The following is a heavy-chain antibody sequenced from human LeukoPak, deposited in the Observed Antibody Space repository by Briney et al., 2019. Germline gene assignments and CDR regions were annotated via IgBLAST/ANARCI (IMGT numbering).Heavy chain of an antibody. D-gene: IGHD3-22*01. CDR1: GFTFSNYA. CDR3: AKDLYDSSGPSGY. V-gene: IGHV3-30*02. J-gene: IGHJ4*02. Sequence: GGSLRLSCAASGFTFSNYAMHWVRQAPGKGLEWVAFIRYDGGNKYYADSVKGRFTISRDNSKNTLYLQMNSLRAEDTAVYYCAKDLYDSSGPSGYWGQGTLVTVPS. CDR2: IRYDGGNK.